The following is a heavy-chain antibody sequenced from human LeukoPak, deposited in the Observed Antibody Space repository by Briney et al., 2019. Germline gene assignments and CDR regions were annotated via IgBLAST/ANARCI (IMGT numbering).Heavy chain of an antibody. V-gene: IGHV3-23*01. CDR1: GFTFSSYG. CDR2: ISSTGGTA. D-gene: IGHD1-26*01. CDR3: AKGRSEWELLFDY. J-gene: IGHJ4*02. Sequence: PGGTLRLSCAASGFTFSSYGMSWVRQAPGKGLEWVSAISSTGGTAYYADSVKGRFTISRDNSKNTLYLQMNSLRAEDTAIYYCAKGRSEWELLFDYWGQGTLVTVSS.